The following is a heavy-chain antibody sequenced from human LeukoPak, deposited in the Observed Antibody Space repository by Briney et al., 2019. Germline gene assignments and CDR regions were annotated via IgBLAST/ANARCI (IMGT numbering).Heavy chain of an antibody. CDR2: ISTYNGDT. CDR3: ARAHSNTSGRNPYFDY. D-gene: IGHD6-19*01. CDR1: GYSFTKYA. Sequence: ASVKVSCKASGYSFTKYAIMWVRQAPGQGLEWMGWISTYNGDTNYAQQLQGRVTMTTDTSTTTAYMELRSLRSDDTAVYYCARAHSNTSGRNPYFDYWGQGTLVTVSS. J-gene: IGHJ4*02. V-gene: IGHV1-18*01.